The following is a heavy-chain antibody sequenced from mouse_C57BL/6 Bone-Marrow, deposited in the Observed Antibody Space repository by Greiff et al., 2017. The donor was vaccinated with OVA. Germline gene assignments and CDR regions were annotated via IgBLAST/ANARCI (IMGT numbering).Heavy chain of an antibody. J-gene: IGHJ2*01. CDR3: ARHVYYYGSPWYFDY. D-gene: IGHD1-1*01. CDR2: ISSGGSYT. Sequence: EVQVVESGGDLVKPGGSLKLSCAASGFTFSSYGMSWVRQTPDKRLEWVATISSGGSYTYYPDSVKGRFTISRDNAKNTLYLQMSSLKSEDTAMYYCARHVYYYGSPWYFDYWGQGTTLTVSS. V-gene: IGHV5-6*01. CDR1: GFTFSSYG.